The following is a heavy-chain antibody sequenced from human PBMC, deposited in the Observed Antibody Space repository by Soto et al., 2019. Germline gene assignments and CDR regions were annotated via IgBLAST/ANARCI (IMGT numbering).Heavy chain of an antibody. Sequence: QVYLVESGGGVVQPGTSLRLSCAASGFTFTDYGMHWVRQAPGKGLEWVAVISYDGSNKYYADSVKGRFTISRDNSKSTLYLQMNSLRAEDTAVYHGAKDYGDSLGVVAIWGQGTTVTVSS. CDR2: ISYDGSNK. J-gene: IGHJ6*02. D-gene: IGHD4-17*01. V-gene: IGHV3-30*18. CDR1: GFTFTDYG. CDR3: AKDYGDSLGVVAI.